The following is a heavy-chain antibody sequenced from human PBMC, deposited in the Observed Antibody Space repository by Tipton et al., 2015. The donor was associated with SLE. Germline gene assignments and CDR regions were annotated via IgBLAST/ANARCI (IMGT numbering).Heavy chain of an antibody. CDR2: IWFDGTNP. CDR1: GFALSDYG. CDR3: ARRQWLKGFDI. V-gene: IGHV3-33*01. Sequence: SLRLSCEASGFALSDYGMHWVRQAPGKGLEWVAIIWFDGTNPRYGDSVKGRFTISRDNSKNTLYLQMNRLRGDDTAMYYCARRQWLKGFDIWCQGTMVSVSS. D-gene: IGHD6-19*01. J-gene: IGHJ3*02.